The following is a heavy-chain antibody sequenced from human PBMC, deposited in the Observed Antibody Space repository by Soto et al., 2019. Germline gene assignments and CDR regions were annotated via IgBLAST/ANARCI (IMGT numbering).Heavy chain of an antibody. V-gene: IGHV3-23*01. D-gene: IGHD3-10*01. J-gene: IGHJ6*02. CDR3: AKEGGSGSYYKIYTYGMDV. CDR1: GFTFSSYA. CDR2: ISGSGGST. Sequence: GGSLRLSCAASGFTFSSYAMSWVRQAPGKGLEWVSAISGSGGSTYYADSVKGRFTISRDNSKNTLYLQMNSLRAEDTAVYYCAKEGGSGSYYKIYTYGMDVWGQGTTVTVSS.